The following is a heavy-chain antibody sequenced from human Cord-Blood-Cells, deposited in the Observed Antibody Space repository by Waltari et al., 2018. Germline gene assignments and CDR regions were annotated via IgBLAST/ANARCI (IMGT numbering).Heavy chain of an antibody. CDR1: GGSFSGYY. J-gene: IGHJ2*01. D-gene: IGHD6-13*01. Sequence: QVQLQQWGAGLLKPSETLSLTCAVYGGSFSGYYWSWIRQPPGKGREWIGEMNHRGGPNSHPPLKSRVTISEGTSKNQCSRRLSSVTAADTAVYYCARPKQQLVVDWYFDLWGRGTLVTVSS. CDR3: ARPKQQLVVDWYFDL. V-gene: IGHV4-34*01. CDR2: MNHRGGP.